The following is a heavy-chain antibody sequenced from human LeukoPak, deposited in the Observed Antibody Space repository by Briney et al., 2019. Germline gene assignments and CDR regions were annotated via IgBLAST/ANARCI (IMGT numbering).Heavy chain of an antibody. Sequence: GESLKISCKGSGYSFTSYWIGWVRPMPGKGLEWMGIIYPGDSDTRYSPSCQGQVTISADKSISTAYLQWSSLKASDTAMYYCARLEVLEWLRVTDYWGQGTLVTVSS. J-gene: IGHJ4*02. CDR2: IYPGDSDT. CDR3: ARLEVLEWLRVTDY. CDR1: GYSFTSYW. V-gene: IGHV5-51*01. D-gene: IGHD3-3*01.